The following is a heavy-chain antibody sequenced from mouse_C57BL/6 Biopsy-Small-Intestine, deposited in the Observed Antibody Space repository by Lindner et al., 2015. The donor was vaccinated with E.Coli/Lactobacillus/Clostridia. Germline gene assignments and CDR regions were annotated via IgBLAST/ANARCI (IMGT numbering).Heavy chain of an antibody. V-gene: IGHV1-82*01. D-gene: IGHD2-5*01. CDR2: IYPGDGDT. Sequence: VQLQESGPEVVKPGASLKISCKSSGHAFSSSWMNWVKQRPGQGLEWIGRIYPGDGDTYYNGKFRGKATLTADTSSNTAYMQLSSLTSEDSAAYLCVEGYYSNWYFDVWGTGTTVTVSS. CDR1: GHAFSSSW. J-gene: IGHJ1*03. CDR3: VEGYYSNWYFDV.